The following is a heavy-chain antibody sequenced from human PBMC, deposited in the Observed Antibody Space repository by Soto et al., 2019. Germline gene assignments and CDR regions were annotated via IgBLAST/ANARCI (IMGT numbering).Heavy chain of an antibody. D-gene: IGHD2-2*01. CDR2: INPTSGGT. J-gene: IGHJ4*02. Sequence: ASVEVSCKASGYTFPGNYIHWVRQAPGQGLEWMALINPTSGGTNYAQKFQGRVTMTWDTSISTAYMELSRLRSDDTAIYYCARGYCSSSGCSHYFDYWGQGTLVTVSS. V-gene: IGHV1-2*02. CDR3: ARGYCSSSGCSHYFDY. CDR1: GYTFPGNY.